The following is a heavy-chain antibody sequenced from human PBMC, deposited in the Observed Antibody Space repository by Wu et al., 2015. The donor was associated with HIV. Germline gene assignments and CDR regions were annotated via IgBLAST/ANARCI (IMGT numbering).Heavy chain of an antibody. J-gene: IGHJ6*03. CDR2: INPNSGDT. D-gene: IGHD3-22*01. V-gene: IGHV1-18*01. CDR3: ARGPYMDYYDSPSYYSYMDV. CDR1: GYNIWSYG. Sequence: QVKLVQSGSEMKKPGASVKVSCKVSGYNIWSYGIGWVRQAPGQGLEWLGWINPNSGDTKYTQKLQGRVTMTTDTSITTAYMELSRLRSDDTAVYYCARGPYMDYYDSPSYYSYMDVWGNGTTVTVSS.